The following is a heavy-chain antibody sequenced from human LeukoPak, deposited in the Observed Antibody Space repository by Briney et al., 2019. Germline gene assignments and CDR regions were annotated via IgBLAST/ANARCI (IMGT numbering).Heavy chain of an antibody. CDR1: GFTFSTYW. J-gene: IGHJ3*02. CDR2: INSDGSIT. Sequence: GGSLRLSCGASGFTFSTYWMHWVRQATGKGLVWVSHINSDGSITNYADSVKGRFTISRDNAKNTLYLQMNSLTADDTAVYYCAREENDFDIWGQGTMVTVSS. D-gene: IGHD5-24*01. CDR3: AREENDFDI. V-gene: IGHV3-74*01.